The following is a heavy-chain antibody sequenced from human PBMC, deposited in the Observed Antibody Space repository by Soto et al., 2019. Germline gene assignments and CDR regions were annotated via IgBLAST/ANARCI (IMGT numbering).Heavy chain of an antibody. CDR1: GFTLSSYS. V-gene: IGHV3-21*01. CDR2: ISRSGDYR. CDR3: ARENSGAYPDY. D-gene: IGHD1-26*01. Sequence: PGRSLRLSYAASGFTLSSYSMNLVRQAPGKGLEWVSSISRSGDYRYYADSLKGRFTISRDNAKNSLYLQMSSLRAEDTAVYYCARENSGAYPDYWGQGTLVTVSS. J-gene: IGHJ4*02.